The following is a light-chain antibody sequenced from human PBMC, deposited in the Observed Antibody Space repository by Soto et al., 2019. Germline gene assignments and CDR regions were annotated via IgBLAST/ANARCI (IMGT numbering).Light chain of an antibody. CDR3: QSYDNSLSVYV. CDR1: SSDVGGYVY. CDR2: DVN. Sequence: QSALTQPRSVSGSPGQSVTISCTGTSSDVGGYVYVSWYQHHPGKAPKLMIYDVNERPSGVPDRFSGTSASLAITGLQAEDEADYYCQSYDNSLSVYVFGTGTKVTVL. J-gene: IGLJ1*01. V-gene: IGLV2-11*01.